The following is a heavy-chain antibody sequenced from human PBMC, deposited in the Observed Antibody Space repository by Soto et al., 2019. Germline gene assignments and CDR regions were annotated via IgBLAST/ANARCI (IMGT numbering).Heavy chain of an antibody. Sequence: SETLSLTYSVSGASLSSGGYFYTWVRQPPGKGLEWLGYIYYSGGTNYNPSLKSRVTISLDKSKSQFSLRLISVTAADTAVYYCTREQSDDNYFDPWGQGTLVTVS. J-gene: IGHJ5*02. CDR1: GASLSSGGYF. V-gene: IGHV4-61*08. D-gene: IGHD6-19*01. CDR3: TREQSDDNYFDP. CDR2: IYYSGGT.